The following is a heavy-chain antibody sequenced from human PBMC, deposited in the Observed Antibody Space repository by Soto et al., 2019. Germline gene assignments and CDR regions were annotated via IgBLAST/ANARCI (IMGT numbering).Heavy chain of an antibody. D-gene: IGHD6-19*01. V-gene: IGHV3-23*01. CDR3: AKRPGQWLVRPASDY. CDR2: ISGSGGST. CDR1: GFTFSSYA. J-gene: IGHJ4*02. Sequence: EVQLLESGGGLVQPGGSLRLSCVASGFTFSSYAMSWVRQAPGKGLEWVSAISGSGGSTYYADSVKGRFTISRDNSKNTLYLQMNSLRAEDTAVYYCAKRPGQWLVRPASDYWGQGTLVTVSS.